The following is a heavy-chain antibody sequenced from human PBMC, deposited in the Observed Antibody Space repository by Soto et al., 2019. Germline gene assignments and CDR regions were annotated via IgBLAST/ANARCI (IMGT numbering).Heavy chain of an antibody. V-gene: IGHV3-48*03. CDR3: ARRASR. CDR1: GFTFSTSE. Sequence: EVQLVESGGGLIQPGGSLRLSCAASGFTFSTSEMYWVRQAPGKGLEWVSYIHPSGQPIFYADSVKGRFPISRDNAKNSLYLQMSSLRAEDSAVYYCARRASRWGQGTMVTVSS. CDR2: IHPSGQPI. J-gene: IGHJ3*01.